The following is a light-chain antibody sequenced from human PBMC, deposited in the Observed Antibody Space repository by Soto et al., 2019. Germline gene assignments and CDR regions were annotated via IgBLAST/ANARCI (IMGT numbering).Light chain of an antibody. V-gene: IGLV2-14*03. CDR1: SNDVGGYNY. CDR3: SSYTSSAALI. CDR2: DVS. J-gene: IGLJ2*01. Sequence: QSALTQPASVSGSPGQSITISCTGTSNDVGGYNYVSWYQHHPDKAPKLIIYDVSNRPSGVSNRFSGSKSGSTASLTISGLQAEDESDYYCSSYTSSAALIFGGGTKLTDL.